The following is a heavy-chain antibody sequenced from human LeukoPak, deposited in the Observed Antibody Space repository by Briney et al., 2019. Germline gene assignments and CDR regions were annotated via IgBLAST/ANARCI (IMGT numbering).Heavy chain of an antibody. D-gene: IGHD2-15*01. J-gene: IGHJ5*02. CDR1: GGSFSGYY. CDR3: ARLLGYCSGGSCYPPS. Sequence: PSETLSLTCAVYGGSFSGYYWSWIRQPPGKGLEWIGEINHSGSTNYNPSLKSRVTISVDTSKNQFSLRLSSVTAADTAVYYCARLLGYCSGGSCYPPSWGQGTLVTVSS. V-gene: IGHV4-34*01. CDR2: INHSGST.